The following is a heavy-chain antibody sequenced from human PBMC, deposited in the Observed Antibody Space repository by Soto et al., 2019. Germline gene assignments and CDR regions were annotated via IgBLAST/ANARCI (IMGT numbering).Heavy chain of an antibody. Sequence: PSETLSLTCTVSGGSISSYYWSWIRQPPGKGLEWIGDIYYSGSTNYNPSLKSRVTISVDTSKNQFSLKLSSVTAADTAVYYCARGGGVIVTYYFDYWGQGTLVTVSS. D-gene: IGHD3-16*02. CDR1: GGSISSYY. V-gene: IGHV4-59*12. J-gene: IGHJ4*02. CDR2: IYYSGST. CDR3: ARGGGVIVTYYFDY.